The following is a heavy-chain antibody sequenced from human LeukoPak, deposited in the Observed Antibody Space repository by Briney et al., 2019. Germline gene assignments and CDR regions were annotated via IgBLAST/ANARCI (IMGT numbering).Heavy chain of an antibody. V-gene: IGHV3-7*01. CDR3: ASSSGYSYGDYAFDI. J-gene: IGHJ3*02. Sequence: PGGSLRLSCAASGFTFSSYWMSWVRQAPGKGLEWVANIKQDGSEKYYVDSVKGRFTISRDNAKNSLYLQMNSLRAEDTAVHYCASSSGYSYGDYAFDIWGQGTMVTVSS. CDR1: GFTFSSYW. D-gene: IGHD5-18*01. CDR2: IKQDGSEK.